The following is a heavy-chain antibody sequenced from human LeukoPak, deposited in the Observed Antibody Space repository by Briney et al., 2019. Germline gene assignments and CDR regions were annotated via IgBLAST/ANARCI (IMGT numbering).Heavy chain of an antibody. D-gene: IGHD2-2*01. V-gene: IGHV3-33*08. CDR2: IWYDGSNK. J-gene: IGHJ6*02. CDR1: GFTFSSYA. Sequence: GGSLRLSCAASGFTFSSYAMHWVRQAPGKGLEWVAVIWYDGSNKYYADSVKGRFTISRDNSKNTLYLQMNSLRAEDTAVYYCARGPDIVVVPAATYYYYGMDVWGQGTTVTVSS. CDR3: ARGPDIVVVPAATYYYYGMDV.